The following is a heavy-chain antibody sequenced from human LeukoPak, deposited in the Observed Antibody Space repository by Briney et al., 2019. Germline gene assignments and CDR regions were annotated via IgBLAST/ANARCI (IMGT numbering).Heavy chain of an antibody. CDR3: ADFGVVTNRFDP. CDR2: IDPESGER. V-gene: IGHV1-24*01. J-gene: IGHJ5*02. Sequence: ASVKVSCKVSGYTFTEMSIHWVRQTPGKGLEWLGGIDPESGERVYAQNFRGRVTMSEDTSTDTAYMEVSSLRSEDTAIYYCADFGVVTNRFDPWGQGTLVTVSS. CDR1: GYTFTEMS. D-gene: IGHD3-3*01.